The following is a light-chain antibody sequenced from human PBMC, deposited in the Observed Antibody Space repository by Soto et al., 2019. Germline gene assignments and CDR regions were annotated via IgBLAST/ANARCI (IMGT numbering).Light chain of an antibody. CDR3: QQYIRRPLS. Sequence: EILMTRSPATLSLSPGEGVTLSCRAAQDVTNSVAWYQQKSGQAPRLLIYDASARASGVSARFSVSGSGTDFTLTISGLQAEDFAVYFCQQYIRRPLSFGQGTRLEIK. J-gene: IGKJ5*01. CDR1: QDVTNS. CDR2: DAS. V-gene: IGKV3-15*01.